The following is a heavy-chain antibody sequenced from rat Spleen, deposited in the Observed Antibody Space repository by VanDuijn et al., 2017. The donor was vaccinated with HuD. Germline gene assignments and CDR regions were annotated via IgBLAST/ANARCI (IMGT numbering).Heavy chain of an antibody. Sequence: EVQLVESGGGLVQPGRSLKLSCAASGFTFSNYYMAWVRQAPTKGLEWVASITNSGGSTYYRDSVKGRFTISRDNAKSTLYLQMDSLRSEDTATYYCARPPTGVDYWGQGVMVTVSS. D-gene: IGHD3-4*01. CDR3: ARPPTGVDY. V-gene: IGHV5S23*01. CDR1: GFTFSNYY. CDR2: ITNSGGST. J-gene: IGHJ2*01.